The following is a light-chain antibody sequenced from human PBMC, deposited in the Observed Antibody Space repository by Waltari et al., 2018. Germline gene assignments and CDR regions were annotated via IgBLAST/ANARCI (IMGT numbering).Light chain of an antibody. CDR2: KAN. V-gene: IGLV8-61*01. Sequence: QTVVTQEPSLSVSPGGTVTLTFALSSGSLSTTSYATWYQMTPGQAPRTLVYKANARSSGVPDRFSGSILGNTGALTITGAQADDESDYYCALYMGSGIWVFGGGTRLTVL. J-gene: IGLJ3*02. CDR3: ALYMGSGIWV. CDR1: SGSLSTTSY.